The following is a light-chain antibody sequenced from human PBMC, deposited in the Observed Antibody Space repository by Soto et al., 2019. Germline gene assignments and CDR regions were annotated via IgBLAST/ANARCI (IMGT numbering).Light chain of an antibody. CDR3: QQRSNWFLT. CDR1: QSLSSSY. V-gene: IGKV3D-20*02. CDR2: DAS. Sequence: EVVLSQSPSTLSVSPGERATLSCRASQSLSSSYLVWYQQKPGQAPRLLIYDASRRATGIPDRFSGSGSGTDFTLTISRLEPEDFAVYYCQQRSNWFLTFAGGTKV. J-gene: IGKJ4*01.